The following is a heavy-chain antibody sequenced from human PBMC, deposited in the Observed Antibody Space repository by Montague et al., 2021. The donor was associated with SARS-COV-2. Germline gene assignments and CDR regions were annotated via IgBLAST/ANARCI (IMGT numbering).Heavy chain of an antibody. CDR1: GFTLRNYA. J-gene: IGHJ4*02. D-gene: IGHD5-12*01. V-gene: IGHV3-23*03. CDR2: LHTSDYT. Sequence: SLRLSCAASGFTLRNYAMNWFRQAPGKGLEWVSILHTSDYTEYADSVTGRFTISSDTSKNTPYLPMNSLRVQDTAVYYCAKDRMDDSGYDIDYWGQGTLVTVSS. CDR3: AKDRMDDSGYDIDY.